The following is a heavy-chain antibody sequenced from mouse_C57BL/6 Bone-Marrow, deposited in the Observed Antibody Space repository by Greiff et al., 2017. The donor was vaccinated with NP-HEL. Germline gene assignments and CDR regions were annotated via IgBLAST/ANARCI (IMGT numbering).Heavy chain of an antibody. CDR3: AALRYAMDY. D-gene: IGHD1-1*01. CDR2: ISDGGSYT. J-gene: IGHJ4*01. CDR1: GFTFSSYA. Sequence: EVHLVESGGGLVKPGGSLKLSCAASGFTFSSYAMSWVRQTPEKRLEWVATISDGGSYTYYPDNVKGRFTISRDKDKNNLYLQMGHLEDEDTAMYYCAALRYAMDYWGQGTAVTVTA. V-gene: IGHV5-4*01.